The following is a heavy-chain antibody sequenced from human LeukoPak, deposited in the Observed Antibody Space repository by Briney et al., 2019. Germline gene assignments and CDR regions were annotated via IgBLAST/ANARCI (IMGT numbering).Heavy chain of an antibody. D-gene: IGHD3-22*01. Sequence: GGSLRLSCAASGFTFSDYYMSWIRQAPGKGLEWVSYISSSGSTIYYADSVKGRFTISRDNAKNPLYLQMNSLRAEDTAVYYCARRTDSSGYLKFDYWGQGTLVTVSS. V-gene: IGHV3-11*04. CDR3: ARRTDSSGYLKFDY. CDR2: ISSSGSTI. CDR1: GFTFSDYY. J-gene: IGHJ4*02.